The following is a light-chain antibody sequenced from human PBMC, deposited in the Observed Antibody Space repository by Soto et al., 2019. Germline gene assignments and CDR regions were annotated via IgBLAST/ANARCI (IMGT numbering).Light chain of an antibody. Sequence: QSVLTQPASVSGSPGQSITISCTGTNSDIGTYDYVSWYQKYPGTAPKLIMSEVRNRPSGISNRFSGSKSGNTASLTISGLQAEDEADYYCSSYTSSSAVVFGGGTKVTVL. CDR2: EVR. J-gene: IGLJ2*01. V-gene: IGLV2-14*01. CDR3: SSYTSSSAVV. CDR1: NSDIGTYDY.